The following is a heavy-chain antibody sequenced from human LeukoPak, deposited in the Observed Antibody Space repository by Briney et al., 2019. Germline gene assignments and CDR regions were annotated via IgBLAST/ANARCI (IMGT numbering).Heavy chain of an antibody. V-gene: IGHV3-74*03. CDR2: INSDGSYT. D-gene: IGHD2-15*01. CDR1: GFTFSSCA. J-gene: IGHJ3*02. CDR3: ARRLYYSGGNCYSNDAFDI. Sequence: GGSLRLSCAASGFTFSSCAMSWVRQAPGKGLVWASLINSDGSYTKYADSVKGRFTISRDNAKNTLYLQMNSLRAEDTAVYYCARRLYYSGGNCYSNDAFDIWGQGTMVTVSS.